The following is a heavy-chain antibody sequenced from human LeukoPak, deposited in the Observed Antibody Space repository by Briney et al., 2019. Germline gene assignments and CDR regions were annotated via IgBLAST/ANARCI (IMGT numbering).Heavy chain of an antibody. Sequence: GASVKVSCKASGYTFTSYGISWVRQAPGQGLEWMGWISAYNGNTNYAQKLQGRVTMTTDTSTSTAYMELRSLRSDDTAVYYCARDFRLHYYDSSGYYPGLGFDPWGQGTLVTVSS. CDR2: ISAYNGNT. D-gene: IGHD3-22*01. CDR1: GYTFTSYG. CDR3: ARDFRLHYYDSSGYYPGLGFDP. V-gene: IGHV1-18*01. J-gene: IGHJ5*02.